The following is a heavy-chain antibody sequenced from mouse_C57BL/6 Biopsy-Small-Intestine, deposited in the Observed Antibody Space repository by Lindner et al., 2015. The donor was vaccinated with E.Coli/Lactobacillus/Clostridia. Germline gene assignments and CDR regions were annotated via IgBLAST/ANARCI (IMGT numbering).Heavy chain of an antibody. CDR1: GYAFTNYL. Sequence: VQLQESGAELVRPGTSVKVSCKASGYAFTNYLIEWVKQRPGQGLEWIGMINPGSGGTNYNEKFKGKATLTADRSSTTAYMQLSSLTSEDSAVYFCAGWDYYGSSYGGFAYWGQGTLVTVSA. CDR3: AGWDYYGSSYGGFAY. J-gene: IGHJ3*01. V-gene: IGHV1-54*01. D-gene: IGHD1-1*01. CDR2: INPGSGGT.